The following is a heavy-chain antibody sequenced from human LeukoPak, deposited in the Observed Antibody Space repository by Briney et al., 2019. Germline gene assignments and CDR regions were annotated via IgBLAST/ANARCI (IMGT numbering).Heavy chain of an antibody. D-gene: IGHD1/OR15-1a*01. Sequence: GASVKVSCKASGYTFTSYAMNWVRQAPGQGLEWMGGIIPIFGTTNYAQKFQGRVTITADKSTSTAYMELSSLRSEDTAVYYCARGPLYDGGTPSPWGQGTLVTVSS. V-gene: IGHV1-69*06. CDR1: GYTFTSYA. CDR2: IIPIFGTT. J-gene: IGHJ4*02. CDR3: ARGPLYDGGTPSP.